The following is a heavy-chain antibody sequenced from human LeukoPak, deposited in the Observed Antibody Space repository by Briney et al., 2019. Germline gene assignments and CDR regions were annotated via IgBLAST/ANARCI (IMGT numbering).Heavy chain of an antibody. CDR2: INPNSGGT. CDR3: ARDHGGSYYGWFDP. J-gene: IGHJ5*02. D-gene: IGHD1-26*01. V-gene: IGHV1-2*02. CDR1: GYTFTGYY. Sequence: ASAKVSCKASGYTFTGYYMHWVRQAPGQGLEWMGWINPNSGGTNYAQKFQGRVTMTRDTSISTAYMELSRLRSDDTAVYYCARDHGGSYYGWFDPWGQGTLVTVSS.